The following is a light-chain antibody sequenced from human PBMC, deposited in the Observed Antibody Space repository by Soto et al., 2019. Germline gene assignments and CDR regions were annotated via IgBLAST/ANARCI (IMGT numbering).Light chain of an antibody. J-gene: IGKJ1*01. Sequence: EIVMTQSPATLSVSPWERATLSCRASQSVSTNLAWYQQKPGQAPRLLIFGASTRATDVPARFSGSGSGTEFTLTISSLQSEDFAVYYCLQHNSWPRTFGQGTRLEV. CDR1: QSVSTN. CDR2: GAS. CDR3: LQHNSWPRT. V-gene: IGKV3-15*01.